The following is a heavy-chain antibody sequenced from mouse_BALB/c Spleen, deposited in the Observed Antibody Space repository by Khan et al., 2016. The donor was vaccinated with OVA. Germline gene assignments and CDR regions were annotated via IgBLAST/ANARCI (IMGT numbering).Heavy chain of an antibody. D-gene: IGHD2-3*01. V-gene: IGHV3-2*02. CDR3: ARDGSRYNYAMDY. CDR2: ISYSGST. Sequence: VQLKQSGPGLVKPSQSLSLTCTVTDYSITSYYAWNWIRQFPGNKLEWMGYISYSGSTNYNPSLKSRISITRDTSKNQFFLQLNSVTTEDTATYYCARDGSRYNYAMDYWGQGTSVTVSS. J-gene: IGHJ4*01. CDR1: DYSITSYYA.